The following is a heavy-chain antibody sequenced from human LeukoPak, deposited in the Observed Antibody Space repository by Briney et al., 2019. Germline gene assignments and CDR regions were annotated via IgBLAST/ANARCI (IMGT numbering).Heavy chain of an antibody. CDR3: ARGHDSDIYCSSTSCRYNWFDP. CDR2: ISGYYGNT. V-gene: IGHV1-18*01. D-gene: IGHD2-2*01. CDR1: GYSFTSYG. J-gene: IGHJ5*02. Sequence: GASVKVSCKASGYSFTSYGISWVRQAPGQGLEWMGWISGYYGNTKYAQKLQGRVTMTTDTSTGTAYMELRSLRSDDTAVYYCARGHDSDIYCSSTSCRYNWFDPWGQGTLVTVSS.